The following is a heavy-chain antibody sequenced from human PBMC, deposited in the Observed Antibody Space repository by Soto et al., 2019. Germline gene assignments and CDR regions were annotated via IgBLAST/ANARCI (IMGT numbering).Heavy chain of an antibody. CDR1: CAYINSFPYN. J-gene: IGHJ5*01. V-gene: IGHV4-39*01. Sequence: PSETLSLTCTFSCAYINSFPYNWGWIRQPPKKGLEWIGTISYSATTYHNPSLQSRLIMSVVTSKNQFSLKLTSVTAADTAVYYCARHPTGYPNWFDSWGQGTLVTVSS. CDR3: ARHPTGYPNWFDS. CDR2: ISYSATT. D-gene: IGHD3-9*01.